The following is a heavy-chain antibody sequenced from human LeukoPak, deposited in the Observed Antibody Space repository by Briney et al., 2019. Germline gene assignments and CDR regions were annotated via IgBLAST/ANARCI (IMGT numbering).Heavy chain of an antibody. Sequence: PSETLSLTCTVSGGSISSYYWSWIRQPPGKGLEWIGYIYYSGSTNYNPSLKSRVTISVDTSKNQFSLKLSSVTAADTAVYYCARGNRYYYYYYMDVWGKGTTVTISS. CDR2: IYYSGST. CDR3: ARGNRYYYYYYMDV. CDR1: GGSISSYY. D-gene: IGHD1-14*01. V-gene: IGHV4-59*01. J-gene: IGHJ6*03.